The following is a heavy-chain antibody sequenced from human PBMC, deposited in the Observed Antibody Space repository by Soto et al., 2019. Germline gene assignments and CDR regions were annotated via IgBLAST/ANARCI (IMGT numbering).Heavy chain of an antibody. CDR2: VWYDGSNK. Sequence: QVQLVESGGGVVQPGRSLRLSCAASGFSFSSYGMHWVRQAPGKGLEWVAVVWYDGSNKYYADSVRGRFTISRDNSKNTLYLQMDSLRAEDTAVYYCARGYSDNFGVFDYWGQGTLVTVSS. V-gene: IGHV3-33*01. J-gene: IGHJ4*02. CDR1: GFSFSSYG. CDR3: ARGYSDNFGVFDY. D-gene: IGHD3-10*01.